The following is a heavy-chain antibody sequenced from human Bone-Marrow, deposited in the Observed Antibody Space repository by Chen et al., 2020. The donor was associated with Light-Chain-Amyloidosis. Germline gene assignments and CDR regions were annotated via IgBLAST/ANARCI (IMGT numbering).Heavy chain of an antibody. D-gene: IGHD3-16*01. CDR2: IYWDNDK. CDR1: GFSLATSGVG. V-gene: IGHV2-5*02. J-gene: IGHJ4*02. CDR3: AHRYSFGSYDWGLAVWDY. Sequence: QITLEESGPTRVKSTQTLTLTCTFSGFSLATSGVGVGWVRQPPGKALEWLALIYWDNDKRYNPSLRSRLAINKDTSKNQVALTMTNMDPVDTATYYCAHRYSFGSYDWGLAVWDYWGQGVVVTVSS.